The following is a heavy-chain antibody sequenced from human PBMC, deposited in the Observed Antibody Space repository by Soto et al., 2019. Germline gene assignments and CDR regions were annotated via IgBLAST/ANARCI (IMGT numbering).Heavy chain of an antibody. CDR1: GFTFSSHA. CDR3: ARDLGGSQLDY. CDR2: ILYDRNNK. V-gene: IGHV3-30-3*01. J-gene: IGHJ4*02. Sequence: QVQLVESGGGVVKPGRSLKLSCAASGFTFSSHAMHWVRQAPGRGLEWVAGILYDRNNKFYADSVKGRFTLSRDNSKSTLYLQMNSLRVDDTALYYCARDLGGSQLDYWGQGTLVTVSS. D-gene: IGHD3-16*01.